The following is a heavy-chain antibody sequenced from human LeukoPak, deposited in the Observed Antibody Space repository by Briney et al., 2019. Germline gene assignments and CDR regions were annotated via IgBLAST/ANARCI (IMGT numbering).Heavy chain of an antibody. CDR2: ISYDGSNK. CDR1: GFTFSSYA. CDR3: ARDGLICSGGSCYSGLDNWFDP. J-gene: IGHJ5*02. Sequence: PGGSLRLSCAASGFTFSSYAMHWVRQARGEGLEWVAVISYDGSNKYYADSVKGRFTISRDNSKNTLYLQMNSLRAEDTAVYYCARDGLICSGGSCYSGLDNWFDPWGQGTLVTVSS. V-gene: IGHV3-30-3*01. D-gene: IGHD2-15*01.